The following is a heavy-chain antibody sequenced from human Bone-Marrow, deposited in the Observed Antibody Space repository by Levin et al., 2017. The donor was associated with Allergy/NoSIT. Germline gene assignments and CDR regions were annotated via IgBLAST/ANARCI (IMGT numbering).Heavy chain of an antibody. CDR3: VRVLRRVTIFGVVIAPGAFDI. Sequence: SETLSLTCTVSGGPISSNNYYWGWVRQPPGKGLEWIGSMHYSGSIYHNPSLKSRLTMSVDTSKNQFSLKLSSVTAADTAVYYCVRVLRRVTIFGVVIAPGAFDIWGQGTMVTVSS. CDR2: MHYSGSI. CDR1: GGPISSNNYY. J-gene: IGHJ3*02. V-gene: IGHV4-39*07. D-gene: IGHD3-3*01.